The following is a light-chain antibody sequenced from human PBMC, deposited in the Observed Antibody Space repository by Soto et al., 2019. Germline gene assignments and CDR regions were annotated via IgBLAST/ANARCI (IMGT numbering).Light chain of an antibody. CDR1: SSDVGGYNY. J-gene: IGLJ1*01. V-gene: IGLV2-11*01. CDR2: DVN. CDR3: CSYAGSYTYV. Sequence: QSALTQPRSVSGSPGQSVTISCTGTSSDVGGYNYVSWYQQHPGKAPKLTIYDVNKRPSGVPDRFSGSKSGNTASLTISGPQAEDEADYYCCSYAGSYTYVFGIGTKVTVL.